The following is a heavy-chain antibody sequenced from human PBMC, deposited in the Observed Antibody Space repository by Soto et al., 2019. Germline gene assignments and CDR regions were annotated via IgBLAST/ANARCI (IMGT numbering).Heavy chain of an antibody. V-gene: IGHV3-30-3*01. CDR1: GFTFNNYA. D-gene: IGHD5-12*01. CDR3: ARAGGDGYGC. J-gene: IGHJ4*02. Sequence: QVQLVESGGGVVQPGRSLRLSCAASGFTFNNYAMHWVRQAPGKGLEWVAVISYDGTNKYYPDSVKGRFTVCRDNSKNTLYLQMDSLRIEDTAVFYCARAGGDGYGCWGQGALVTVSS. CDR2: ISYDGTNK.